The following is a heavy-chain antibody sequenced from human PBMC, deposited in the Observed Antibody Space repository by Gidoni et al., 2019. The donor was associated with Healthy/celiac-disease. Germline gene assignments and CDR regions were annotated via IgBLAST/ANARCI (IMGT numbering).Heavy chain of an antibody. J-gene: IGHJ2*01. CDR3: AAGRAGMFGWYFDL. V-gene: IGHV1-58*01. Sequence: QMQLVQSGPEVQKPGTSVKVSCKASGFTFTSSAVQWVRQARGQRLEWIGWIVVGSGNTNYAQKFQERVTITRDMSTSTAYMELSSLRSEDTAVYYCAAGRAGMFGWYFDLWGRGTLVTVSS. CDR2: IVVGSGNT. CDR1: GFTFTSSA. D-gene: IGHD3-10*02.